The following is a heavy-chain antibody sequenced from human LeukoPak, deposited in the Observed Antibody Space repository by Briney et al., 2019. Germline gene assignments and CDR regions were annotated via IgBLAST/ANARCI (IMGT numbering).Heavy chain of an antibody. CDR1: GGSISSYY. D-gene: IGHD1-1*01. Sequence: SETLSLTCTVSGGSISSYYWSWLRQPPGKGLEWIGYIYYSGSTNYNPSLESRVTISVDTSKNQFSLKLSSVTAADTAVYDCARARRWNAAVEGWWFDPWGQGTLVTVSS. J-gene: IGHJ5*02. V-gene: IGHV4-59*01. CDR2: IYYSGST. CDR3: ARARRWNAAVEGWWFDP.